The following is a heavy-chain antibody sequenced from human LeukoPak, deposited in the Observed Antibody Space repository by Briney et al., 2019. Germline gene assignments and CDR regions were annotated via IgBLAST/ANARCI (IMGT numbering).Heavy chain of an antibody. D-gene: IGHD1-1*01. J-gene: IGHJ2*01. CDR1: GGSISSSNW. CDR3: ARGGTDSSWHFDP. Sequence: ETSGTLSLTCAVSGGSISSSNWWSWVRQPPGKGLEWIGEIYHSGSTNSNPSLKSRVTISVDPSKNQFSLKLSSVTAADTAVYFCARGGTDSSWHFDPWGRGTPVTVSS. CDR2: IYHSGST. V-gene: IGHV4-4*02.